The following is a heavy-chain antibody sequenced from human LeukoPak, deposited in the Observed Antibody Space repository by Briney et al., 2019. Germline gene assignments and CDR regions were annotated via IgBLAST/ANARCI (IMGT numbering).Heavy chain of an antibody. D-gene: IGHD6-19*01. CDR2: IYYSGST. CDR1: GGSVSSGSYY. Sequence: SETLSLTCTVSGGSVSSGSYYWSWIRQPPGKGLEWIGYIYYSGSTNYNPSLKSRVTISVDTSKNQFSLKLSSVTAADTAVYYCAGFIAVAGTENFDYWGQGTLVTVSS. J-gene: IGHJ4*02. V-gene: IGHV4-61*01. CDR3: AGFIAVAGTENFDY.